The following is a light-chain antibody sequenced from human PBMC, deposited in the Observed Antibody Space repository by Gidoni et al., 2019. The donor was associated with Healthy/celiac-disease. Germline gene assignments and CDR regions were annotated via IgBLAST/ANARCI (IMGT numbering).Light chain of an antibody. J-gene: IGLJ1*01. CDR3: SSYTSSSPYV. CDR2: EVS. V-gene: IGLV2-14*01. CDR1: SSDVGGYHY. Sequence: QSALTQPASVSGSTGQSITISCTRTSSDVGGYHYASWYQQHPGKAPKLMIYEVSNRPSGVSNRFSGSKSGNTASLTISGLQAEDEADYYCSSYTSSSPYVFGTGTKVTVL.